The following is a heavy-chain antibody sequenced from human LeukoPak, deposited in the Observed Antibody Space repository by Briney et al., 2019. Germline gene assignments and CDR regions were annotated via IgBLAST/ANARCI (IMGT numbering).Heavy chain of an antibody. Sequence: ASVNVSFKASVYTFTSNNSDWVRQAPGQGLEWMGWMNPNNGNTGYAQKFQGRVTMTRDISITTAYMELSSLGSEHTAVSYCARAVTNYNPLDVWGKGTSVTVSS. D-gene: IGHD4/OR15-4a*01. CDR1: VYTFTSNN. V-gene: IGHV1-8*01. CDR2: MNPNNGNT. J-gene: IGHJ6*04. CDR3: ARAVTNYNPLDV.